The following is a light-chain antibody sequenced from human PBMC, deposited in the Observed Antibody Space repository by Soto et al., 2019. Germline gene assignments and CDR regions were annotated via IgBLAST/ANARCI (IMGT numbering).Light chain of an antibody. CDR1: SSDVGSYNL. CDR2: EVS. Sequence: QSVLTQPASVSGSPGQSITISCTGTSSDVGSYNLVSWYQQHPGKAPKLMIYEVSKRPSGVSNRFSGSKSGNTASLTISGLQAEDEADYYCCSDAGSSTYVFGTGTKVTDL. CDR3: CSDAGSSTYV. V-gene: IGLV2-23*02. J-gene: IGLJ1*01.